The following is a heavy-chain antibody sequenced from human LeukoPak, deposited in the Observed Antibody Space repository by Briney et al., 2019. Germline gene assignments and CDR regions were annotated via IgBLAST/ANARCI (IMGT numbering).Heavy chain of an antibody. CDR2: IYYSGST. CDR1: GGSISSSSYY. CDR3: ASVTTYYDISMYAFDI. D-gene: IGHD3-9*01. V-gene: IGHV4-39*01. Sequence: SETLSLTCTVSGGSISSSSYYWGWIRQPPGKGLEWIGSIYYSGSTYYNPSLKSRVIISVDTSKNQFSLKLSSVTAADTAVYYCASVTTYYDISMYAFDIWGQGTMVTASS. J-gene: IGHJ3*02.